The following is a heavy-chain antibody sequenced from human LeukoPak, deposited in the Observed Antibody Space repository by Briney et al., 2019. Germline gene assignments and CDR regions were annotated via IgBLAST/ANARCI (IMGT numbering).Heavy chain of an antibody. CDR3: ARDLVTVTKGFDI. CDR1: EYSFSSHY. D-gene: IGHD4-17*01. Sequence: SETLSLTCAVSEYSFSSHYWTWIRQPPGKGLEWIVYISYIGSTNYNPSLKSRVTISIDTSKNQFSLKLSSVTAADTAVYYCARDLVTVTKGFDIWGQGTMVSVSS. CDR2: ISYIGST. J-gene: IGHJ3*02. V-gene: IGHV4-59*11.